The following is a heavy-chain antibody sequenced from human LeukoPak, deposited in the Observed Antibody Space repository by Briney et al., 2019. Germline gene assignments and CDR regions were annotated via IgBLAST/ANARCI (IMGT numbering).Heavy chain of an antibody. CDR2: IYYSGST. V-gene: IGHV4-59*12. J-gene: IGHJ4*02. Sequence: PSETLSLTCTVSGGSISSYYWSWIRQPPGKGLEWIGYIYYSGSTNYNPSLKSRVTISVDTSKNQFSLKLSSVTAADTAVYYCARDLGRRGSSWSYYFDYWGQGTLVTVSS. CDR3: ARDLGRRGSSWSYYFDY. D-gene: IGHD6-13*01. CDR1: GGSISSYY.